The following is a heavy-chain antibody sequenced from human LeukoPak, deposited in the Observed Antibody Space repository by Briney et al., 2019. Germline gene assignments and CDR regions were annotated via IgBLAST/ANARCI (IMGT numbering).Heavy chain of an antibody. D-gene: IGHD2/OR15-2a*01. CDR1: GYSFSNYW. Sequence: GESLKISCKAFGYSFSNYWIGWVRQMPGKALEWMGIIYPRDSDTRYSPSFQGQVTISVDTSITTAYLQWSSLKASDTATYYCARNRDSDYWGQGTLVTVSS. V-gene: IGHV5-51*01. J-gene: IGHJ4*02. CDR2: IYPRDSDT. CDR3: ARNRDSDY.